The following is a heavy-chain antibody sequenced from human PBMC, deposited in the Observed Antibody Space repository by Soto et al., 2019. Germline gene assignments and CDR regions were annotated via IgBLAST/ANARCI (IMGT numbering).Heavy chain of an antibody. CDR3: ATVGDFWSAYRPNDAFDI. CDR1: RFTFSRYW. V-gene: IGHV3-7*03. CDR2: IKQDGSEK. D-gene: IGHD3-3*01. Sequence: VQLVESGGGLVQPGGSLRLSCAASRFTFSRYWMTWVRQAPGKGLEWVANIKQDGSEKYYVDSVKGRFTISRDNAKNSLFLQMNSLRAEDTAVYYCATVGDFWSAYRPNDAFDIWGQGTMVTVSS. J-gene: IGHJ3*02.